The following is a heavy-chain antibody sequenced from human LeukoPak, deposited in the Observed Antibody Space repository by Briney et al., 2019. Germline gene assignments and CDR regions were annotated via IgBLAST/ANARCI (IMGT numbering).Heavy chain of an antibody. D-gene: IGHD6-13*01. V-gene: IGHV4-4*07. CDR2: IYTSGST. J-gene: IGHJ5*02. CDR1: GGSISSYY. CDR3: AKDSSSHRTNWFDP. Sequence: KPSETLSLTCTVSGGSISSYYWSWIRQPAGKGLEWIGRIYTSGSTNYNPSLKSRVTMSVDTSKNQFSLKLSSVTAADTAVYYCAKDSSSHRTNWFDPWGQGTLVTVSS.